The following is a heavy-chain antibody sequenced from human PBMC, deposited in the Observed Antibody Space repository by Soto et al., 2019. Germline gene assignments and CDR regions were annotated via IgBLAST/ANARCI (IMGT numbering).Heavy chain of an antibody. V-gene: IGHV1-3*01. Sequence: QVQLVQSGAEVKKPGASVKVSCKASGFTFTNYAIHWVRQAPGQRLEWMGWINAGNGNTKYSQKFQGRVTITRDTSANTAYMELSSLRSEDTALYYCASSEVTMVRGVDYWGQGTLVTVSS. D-gene: IGHD3-10*01. CDR1: GFTFTNYA. J-gene: IGHJ4*02. CDR2: INAGNGNT. CDR3: ASSEVTMVRGVDY.